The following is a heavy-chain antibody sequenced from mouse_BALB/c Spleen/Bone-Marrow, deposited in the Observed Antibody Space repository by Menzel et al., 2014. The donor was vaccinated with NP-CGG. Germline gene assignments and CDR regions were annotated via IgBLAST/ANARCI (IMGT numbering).Heavy chain of an antibody. CDR2: ISTYSGNT. Sequence: QVQLQQSGPELVRPGVSVKISCKGSGYTFTDYAMHGVKQSHAKSLEWIGVISTYSGNTNYNQKFKGKATMTVDKSSSTAYMELARLTSEDSAIYYCARGNRYDGAWFAYWGQGTLVTVSA. V-gene: IGHV1-67*01. J-gene: IGHJ3*01. CDR1: GYTFTDYA. CDR3: ARGNRYDGAWFAY. D-gene: IGHD2-14*01.